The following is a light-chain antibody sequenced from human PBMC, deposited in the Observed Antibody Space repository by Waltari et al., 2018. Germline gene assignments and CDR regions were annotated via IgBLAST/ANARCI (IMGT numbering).Light chain of an antibody. J-gene: IGKJ1*01. Sequence: EIVLTQSPGTLSWSPGERATISCRASQSVSTYLAWYQQKPGQAPRLLIYHASTRATGIPDRFSGSGSGTDFSLTISRLEPEDFAVYHCQHYLRLPATFGQGTKVEIK. CDR2: HAS. V-gene: IGKV3-20*01. CDR1: QSVSTY. CDR3: QHYLRLPAT.